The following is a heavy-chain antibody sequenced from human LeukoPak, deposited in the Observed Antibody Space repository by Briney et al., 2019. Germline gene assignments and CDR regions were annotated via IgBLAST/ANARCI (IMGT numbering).Heavy chain of an antibody. CDR3: AKDPSHAYSLDH. CDR2: IWYDGSNK. D-gene: IGHD2-15*01. V-gene: IGHV3-33*06. CDR1: GFTFSSYG. Sequence: GRSLRLSCAASGFTFSSYGMHWVRQAPSKGLEWVAVIWYDGSNKYYADSVKGRFTISRDNSKNTLYLQMNSLRAEDTAVYYCAKDPSHAYSLDHWGQGTLVTVSS. J-gene: IGHJ4*02.